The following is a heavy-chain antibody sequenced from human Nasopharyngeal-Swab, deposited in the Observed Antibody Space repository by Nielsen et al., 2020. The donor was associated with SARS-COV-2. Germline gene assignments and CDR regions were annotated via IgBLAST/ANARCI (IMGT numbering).Heavy chain of an antibody. V-gene: IGHV3-23*01. Sequence: GESLKISCAASGFTFSSYAMSWVRQAPGKGLEWVSAISGSGGSTYYADSVKGRFTISRENSKNTLYLQMNSLRAEDAAVYYCAKVWGWLPSTRVYFDYWGQGTLITVSS. J-gene: IGHJ4*02. D-gene: IGHD5-24*01. CDR3: AKVWGWLPSTRVYFDY. CDR2: ISGSGGST. CDR1: GFTFSSYA.